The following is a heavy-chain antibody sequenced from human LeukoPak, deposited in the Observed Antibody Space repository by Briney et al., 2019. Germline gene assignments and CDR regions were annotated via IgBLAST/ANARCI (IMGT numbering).Heavy chain of an antibody. CDR1: GGSISSGDYY. D-gene: IGHD3-22*01. Sequence: SETLSLTCTVSGGSISSGDYYWSWIRQPPGKGLEWIGYIYYSGSTYYNPSLKSRVTISVDTSKNQFSLKLSSVTAADTAVYYCARAYYYDSSGYNLDYWGQGTLVTVSS. V-gene: IGHV4-30-4*08. CDR3: ARAYYYDSSGYNLDY. CDR2: IYYSGST. J-gene: IGHJ4*02.